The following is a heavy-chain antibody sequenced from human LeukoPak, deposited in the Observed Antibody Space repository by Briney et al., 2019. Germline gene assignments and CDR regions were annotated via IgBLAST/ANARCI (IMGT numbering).Heavy chain of an antibody. J-gene: IGHJ4*02. D-gene: IGHD2-21*02. Sequence: ASVKVSCKASGYTFDSHGISWLRQAPGQGLEWMGWISVYSGDTNYAQKVQGRVTMTTDTSTSTAYMELRSLTSDDTAVYFCARDTMGDFDLDYWGQGTLVTVSS. CDR2: ISVYSGDT. CDR3: ARDTMGDFDLDY. CDR1: GYTFDSHG. V-gene: IGHV1-18*01.